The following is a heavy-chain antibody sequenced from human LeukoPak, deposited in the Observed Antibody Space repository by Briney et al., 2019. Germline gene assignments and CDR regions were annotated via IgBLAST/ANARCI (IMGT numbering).Heavy chain of an antibody. Sequence: SSVKVSCKASGYTFTSYDINWVRQATGQGLEWMGWMNPNSGNTGYAQKFQGRVTITRNTPISTAYMELSSLRSEDTAVYYCARGGYCSSTSCYGDNWFDPWGQGTLVTVSS. D-gene: IGHD2-2*01. V-gene: IGHV1-8*03. CDR3: ARGGYCSSTSCYGDNWFDP. J-gene: IGHJ5*02. CDR1: GYTFTSYD. CDR2: MNPNSGNT.